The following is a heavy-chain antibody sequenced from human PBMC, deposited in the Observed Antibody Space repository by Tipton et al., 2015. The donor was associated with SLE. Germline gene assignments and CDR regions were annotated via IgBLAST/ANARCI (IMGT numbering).Heavy chain of an antibody. D-gene: IGHD3-10*01. J-gene: IGHJ4*02. CDR2: IYYSGST. CDR1: GGSFSGYY. V-gene: IGHV4-34*01. Sequence: TLSLTCAVYGGSFSGYYWSWIRQPPGKGLEWIGYIYYSGSTNYNPSLKSRVTISVDTSKNQFSLKLSSVTAADTAVYYCARAAGEIDYWGQGTLVTVSS. CDR3: ARAAGEIDY.